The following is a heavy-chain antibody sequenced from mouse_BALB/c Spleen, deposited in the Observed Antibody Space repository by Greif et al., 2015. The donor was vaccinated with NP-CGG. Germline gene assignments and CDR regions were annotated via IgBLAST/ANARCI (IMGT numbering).Heavy chain of an antibody. J-gene: IGHJ1*01. D-gene: IGHD2-14*01. CDR3: ARYYRYDGWYFDV. CDR1: GFSLTSYG. CDR2: IWAGGST. Sequence: VQRVESGPGLVAPSQSLSITCTVPGFSLTSYGVHWVRQPPGKGLEWLGVIWAGGSTNYDSALMSRLSISKDNSKSXVFLKMNSLQTDDTAMYYCARYYRYDGWYFDVWGAGTTVTVSS. V-gene: IGHV2-9*02.